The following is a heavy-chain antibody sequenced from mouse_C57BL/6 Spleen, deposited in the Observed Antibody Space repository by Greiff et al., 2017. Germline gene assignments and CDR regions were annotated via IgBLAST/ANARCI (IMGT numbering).Heavy chain of an antibody. D-gene: IGHD1-1*01. CDR2: INPSSGYT. J-gene: IGHJ4*01. Sequence: VQLQQSGAELVRPGASVKMSCKASGYTFTSYTMHWVKQRPGQGLEWIGNINPSSGYTKYNQKFKDKATLTVDKSSSTAYLQLSSLTSEDSAVXDYASDNGSSDYAMDYWGQGTSVTVSS. V-gene: IGHV1-4*01. CDR1: GYTFTSYT. CDR3: ASDNGSSDYAMDY.